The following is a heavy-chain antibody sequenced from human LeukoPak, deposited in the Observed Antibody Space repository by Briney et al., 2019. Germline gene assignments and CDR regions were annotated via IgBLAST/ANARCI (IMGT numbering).Heavy chain of an antibody. Sequence: ASVNVSCQASQYTLTGYYMHWVRQAPGHGLEGIGWINPNNGGTDYAQKFQGRVTMTRDTSISTAYMELSSLRSDDTAVYYCARGYCSGGSCYSAYWGQGTLVTVSS. CDR2: INPNNGGT. J-gene: IGHJ4*02. CDR3: ARGYCSGGSCYSAY. D-gene: IGHD2-15*01. CDR1: QYTLTGYY. V-gene: IGHV1-2*02.